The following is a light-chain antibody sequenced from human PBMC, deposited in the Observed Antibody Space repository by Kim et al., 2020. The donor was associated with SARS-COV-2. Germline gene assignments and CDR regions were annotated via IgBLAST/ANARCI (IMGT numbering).Light chain of an antibody. CDR2: WAS. Sequence: DIVMTQSPDSLAVSLGERATINCKSSQSILYSSNNNNYLAWYQQKPGQPPKLLIYWASTRESGVPDRFSGSGSGTDFTLTISSPQAEDVAVYYCQQYYTTPYTFGQGTKLEI. J-gene: IGKJ2*01. CDR3: QQYYTTPYT. V-gene: IGKV4-1*01. CDR1: QSILYSSNNNNY.